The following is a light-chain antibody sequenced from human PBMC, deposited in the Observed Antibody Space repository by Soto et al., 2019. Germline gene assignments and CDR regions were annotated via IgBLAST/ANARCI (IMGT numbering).Light chain of an antibody. CDR2: GAS. CDR3: QQYGSSPKT. CDR1: QSVSSSY. V-gene: IGKV3-20*01. Sequence: EIVLTPSPGTLSLSPGERATLSCRXSQSVSSSYLAWYQQKPGQAPRLLIYGASSRATGIPDRFSGSGSGTDFTLTISRLEPEDFAVYYCQQYGSSPKTFGQGTKVDIK. J-gene: IGKJ1*01.